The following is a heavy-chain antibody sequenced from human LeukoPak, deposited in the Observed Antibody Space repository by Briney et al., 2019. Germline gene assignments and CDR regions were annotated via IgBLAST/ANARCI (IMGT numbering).Heavy chain of an antibody. CDR3: AKESPYTSPRNYYFDY. J-gene: IGHJ4*02. V-gene: IGHV3-23*01. CDR1: GFTFSSYA. CDR2: ISGVADRT. Sequence: GGSLRLSCAASGFTFSSYAMSWVRQAPGKGLEWVSAISGVADRTYYADSVKGRFTISRDNSKNTLSLQMNSLRAEDAAIYYCAKESPYTSPRNYYFDYWGQGTLVTVSS. D-gene: IGHD1-14*01.